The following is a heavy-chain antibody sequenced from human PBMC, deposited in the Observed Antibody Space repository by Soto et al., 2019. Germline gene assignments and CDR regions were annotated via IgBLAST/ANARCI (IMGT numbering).Heavy chain of an antibody. CDR2: IYWDDDK. D-gene: IGHD3-9*01. V-gene: IGHV2-5*02. CDR3: ALGGNDILTGYRTWGAFDI. J-gene: IGHJ3*02. Sequence: QITLKESGPTLVKPTQTLTLTCTFSGFSLSTSGVGVGWIRQPPGKALEWLALIYWDDDKRYSPSLKSRLTITKDTSKNQVVLTMTNMDPVDTATYYCALGGNDILTGYRTWGAFDIWGQGTMVTVSS. CDR1: GFSLSTSGVG.